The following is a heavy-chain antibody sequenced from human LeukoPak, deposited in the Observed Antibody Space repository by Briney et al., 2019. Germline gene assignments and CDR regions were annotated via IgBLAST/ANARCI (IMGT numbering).Heavy chain of an antibody. CDR1: GASFNSDDQY. V-gene: IGHV4-31*03. CDR2: IHPSGML. CDR3: SRGLDSRKLGY. J-gene: IGHJ4*02. D-gene: IGHD3-22*01. Sequence: SETLSLTCTVSGASFNSDDQYWNWIRQSPGKGLEWIGSIHPSGMLYNNPSLESRVTMSRNTSKNQYSLNLNSVTAADTAVYFCSRGLDSRKLGYWGQGILVTVSS.